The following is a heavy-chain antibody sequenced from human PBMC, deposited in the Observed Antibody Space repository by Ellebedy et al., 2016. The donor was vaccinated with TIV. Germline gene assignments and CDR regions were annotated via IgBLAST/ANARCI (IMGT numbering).Heavy chain of an antibody. CDR3: ARGFRGGIAAAGTARPYYGMDV. CDR2: TYYRSKWYN. Sequence: SETLSLXXAISGDSVSSNSAAWNWIRQSPSRGLEWLGRTYYRSKWYNDYAVSVKSRITINPDTSKNQFSLKLSSVTAADTAVYYCARGFRGGIAAAGTARPYYGMDVWGQGTTVTVSS. J-gene: IGHJ6*02. V-gene: IGHV6-1*01. CDR1: GDSVSSNSAA. D-gene: IGHD6-13*01.